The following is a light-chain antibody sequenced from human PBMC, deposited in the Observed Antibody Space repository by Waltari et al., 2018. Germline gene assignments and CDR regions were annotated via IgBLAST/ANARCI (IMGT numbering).Light chain of an antibody. CDR1: ASNIGDNV. J-gene: IGLJ3*02. Sequence: QSVLTQPPSASGTPGQRVTISCSGRASNIGDNVVNWYQQFPGKAPKLVIYRNDQRPSGVPDRVSGSQSGTSASLAISGLQSEDEADYYCATWDDSPSGHWVFGGGTKVTVL. V-gene: IGLV1-44*01. CDR2: RND. CDR3: ATWDDSPSGHWV.